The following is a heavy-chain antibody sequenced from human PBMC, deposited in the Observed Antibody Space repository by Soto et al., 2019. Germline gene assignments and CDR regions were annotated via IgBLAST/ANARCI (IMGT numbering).Heavy chain of an antibody. D-gene: IGHD6-19*01. CDR2: TYYRSKWYN. Sequence: SQTLSLTCAISGDSVSTNSAAWNWIRQSPSRGLEWLGRTYYRSKWYNDYAVSLKSRITINPDTSKNQFSLQLNSVTPEDTAVHFCARGRYTTGWSPFDNWGQGILVTVSS. CDR1: GDSVSTNSAA. J-gene: IGHJ4*02. CDR3: ARGRYTTGWSPFDN. V-gene: IGHV6-1*01.